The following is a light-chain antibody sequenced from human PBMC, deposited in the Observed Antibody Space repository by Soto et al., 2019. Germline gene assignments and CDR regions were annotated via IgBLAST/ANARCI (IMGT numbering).Light chain of an antibody. CDR2: GAS. Sequence: EIVLTQSPGTLSLSPGERATLSCRASQSASRNYLVWYQQKPGQAPRLLIYGASSRATGIPDRFSGSGSGTDFTLTISKLEPEDFAVYYCQQSGSSPRTFGQGTKVDI. CDR1: QSASRNY. J-gene: IGKJ1*01. CDR3: QQSGSSPRT. V-gene: IGKV3-20*01.